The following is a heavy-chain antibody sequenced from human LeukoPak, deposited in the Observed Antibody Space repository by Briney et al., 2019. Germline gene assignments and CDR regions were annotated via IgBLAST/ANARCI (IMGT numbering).Heavy chain of an antibody. D-gene: IGHD3-3*01. CDR2: INHSGST. CDR3: ASIDFWSGYYFDY. J-gene: IGHJ4*02. Sequence: PSETLSLTCAVYGGSFSGYYWSWIRQPPGKGLEWIGEINHSGSTNYNPSLKSRVTISVDTSKNQFSLKLSSVTAADTAVYYCASIDFWSGYYFDYWGQGTLVTVSS. CDR1: GGSFSGYY. V-gene: IGHV4-34*01.